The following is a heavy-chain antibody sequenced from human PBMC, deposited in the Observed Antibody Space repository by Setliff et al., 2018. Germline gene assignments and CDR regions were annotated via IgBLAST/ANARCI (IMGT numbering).Heavy chain of an antibody. J-gene: IGHJ4*01. CDR1: GGSISSGSYY. V-gene: IGHV4-61*02. CDR2: IYTSGST. Sequence: SETLSLTCTVSGGSISSGSYYWSWIRQPAGKGLEWIGRIYTSGSTNYNPSLKSRVTISVDTSKNQFSLKLSSVTAADTAVYYCARDRSSGWYGYYF. D-gene: IGHD6-19*01. CDR3: ARDRSSGWYGYYF.